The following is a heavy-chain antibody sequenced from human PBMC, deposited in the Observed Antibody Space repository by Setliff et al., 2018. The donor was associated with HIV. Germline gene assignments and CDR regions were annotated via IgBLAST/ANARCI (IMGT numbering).Heavy chain of an antibody. CDR3: ARTSAAGTGYYMDV. V-gene: IGHV4-59*12. J-gene: IGHJ6*03. Sequence: PSETLSLTCTVSGDSIRSYYWSWIRQSPGKGLEWIGYVYYTGSTNCNPSLKGRVTISVDTSKNQFSLKLNSVTAADTAVYYCARTSAAGTGYYMDVWGKGTTVTVSS. CDR1: GDSIRSYY. D-gene: IGHD6-13*01. CDR2: VYYTGST.